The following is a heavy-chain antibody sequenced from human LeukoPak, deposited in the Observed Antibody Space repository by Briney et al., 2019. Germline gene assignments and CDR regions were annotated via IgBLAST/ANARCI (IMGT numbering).Heavy chain of an antibody. D-gene: IGHD1-26*01. J-gene: IGHJ4*02. CDR3: ARRDGMLGATSPFDY. Sequence: ASVKVSCKASGYTFTSYDINWVRQATGQGLEWMGWMNPNSGNTGYAQMFQGRITITRNTSISTAYMELSSLRSEDTAVYYCARRDGMLGATSPFDYWGQGTLVTVSS. V-gene: IGHV1-8*03. CDR1: GYTFTSYD. CDR2: MNPNSGNT.